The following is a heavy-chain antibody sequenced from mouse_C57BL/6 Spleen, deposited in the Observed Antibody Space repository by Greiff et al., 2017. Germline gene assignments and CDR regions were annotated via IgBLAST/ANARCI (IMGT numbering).Heavy chain of an antibody. CDR1: GYSITSGYY. CDR2: ISYDGSN. J-gene: IGHJ2*01. Sequence: VQLKQSGPGLVKPSQSLSLTCSVTGYSITSGYYWNWIRQFPGNKLEWMGYISYDGSNNYNPSLKNRIAITRDTSKNQFFLKLNSVTTEDTATYYCAKAQASYYFDYWGQGTTLTVSS. D-gene: IGHD3-2*02. V-gene: IGHV3-6*01. CDR3: AKAQASYYFDY.